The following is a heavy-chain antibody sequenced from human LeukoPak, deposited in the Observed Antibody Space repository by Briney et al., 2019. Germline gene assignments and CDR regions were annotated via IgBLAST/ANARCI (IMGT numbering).Heavy chain of an antibody. CDR2: IYSGGST. J-gene: IGHJ4*02. CDR1: GFTVSSNY. D-gene: IGHD3-3*01. Sequence: TGGSLRLSCAASGFTVSSNYMSWVRQAPGKGLEWVSVIYSGGSTYYADSVKGRFTISRDNSKNTLYLQMNSLRAEDTAVYYCAGGLTMRSGYYFYYWGQGTLVTVSS. V-gene: IGHV3-66*01. CDR3: AGGLTMRSGYYFYY.